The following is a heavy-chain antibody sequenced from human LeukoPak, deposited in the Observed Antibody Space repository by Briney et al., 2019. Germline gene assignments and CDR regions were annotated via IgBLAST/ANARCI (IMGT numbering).Heavy chain of an antibody. Sequence: SGPALVKPTQTLTLTCTFSEFSLSTSGMCVSWIRQPPGKALEWLARIDWDDDEFYSPSLKTRLTISKDTSKNQVVLTLTNMDPMDTATYFCARFITPQTIDGYFDLWGRGTLVTVSS. CDR1: EFSLSTSGMC. D-gene: IGHD1-20*01. CDR2: IDWDDDE. CDR3: ARFITPQTIDGYFDL. V-gene: IGHV2-70*17. J-gene: IGHJ2*01.